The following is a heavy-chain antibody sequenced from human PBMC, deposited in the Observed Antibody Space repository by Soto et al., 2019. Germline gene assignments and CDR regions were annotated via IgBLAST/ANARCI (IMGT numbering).Heavy chain of an antibody. D-gene: IGHD3-3*01. Sequence: SETLSLTCAVYGGSVSGYYWSWIRQPPGKGLEWIGEINHSGSTNYNPSLKSRVTISVDTSKNQFSLKLSSVTAADTAVYYCARGSPGDFWSGYYRTGPYYYYMDVWGKGTTVTVSS. V-gene: IGHV4-34*01. CDR3: ARGSPGDFWSGYYRTGPYYYYMDV. CDR2: INHSGST. CDR1: GGSVSGYY. J-gene: IGHJ6*03.